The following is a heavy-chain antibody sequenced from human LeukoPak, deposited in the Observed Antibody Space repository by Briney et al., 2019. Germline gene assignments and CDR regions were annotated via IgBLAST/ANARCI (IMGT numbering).Heavy chain of an antibody. CDR2: IKSDGSRT. Sequence: GGSLGLSCAASGFTFSSHWMHWVSQAPGKGLVWVSRIKSDGSRTTYADSVKGRFTISRDNAKKTLYLQMNSLRAEDTAVYFCAREDYNDSGWYFDLWGRGTLVTVSS. CDR1: GFTFSSHW. V-gene: IGHV3-74*01. CDR3: AREDYNDSGWYFDL. J-gene: IGHJ2*01. D-gene: IGHD4-17*01.